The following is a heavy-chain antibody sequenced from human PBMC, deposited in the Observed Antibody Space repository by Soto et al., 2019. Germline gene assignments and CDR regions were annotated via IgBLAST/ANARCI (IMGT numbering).Heavy chain of an antibody. D-gene: IGHD6-13*01. J-gene: IGHJ6*02. Sequence: QVQLVQSGAEVEKPGSSVKVSCKASGGTFSTYAISWMRQAPGQGLEWMGGITPVVGTANYAQKFQGRVRITADESTSTAYLELSSLTPEDTAVYYCVREGAAAAGRMDVWGQGTTVTVSS. V-gene: IGHV1-69*01. CDR1: GGTFSTYA. CDR3: VREGAAAAGRMDV. CDR2: ITPVVGTA.